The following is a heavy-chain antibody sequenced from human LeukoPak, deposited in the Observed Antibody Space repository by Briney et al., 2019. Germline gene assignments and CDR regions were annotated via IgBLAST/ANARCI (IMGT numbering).Heavy chain of an antibody. V-gene: IGHV1-69*13. CDR2: IIPIFGTA. J-gene: IGHJ4*02. CDR1: GGTFSSYA. CDR3: ASDGDPLTGYSY. Sequence: SVKVSCKASGGTFSSYAISWVRQAPGQGLEWMGGIIPIFGTANYAQKFQGRVTITADESTSTAYMELSSLRSEDTAVYYCASDGDPLTGYSYWGQGTLVTVSS. D-gene: IGHD3-9*01.